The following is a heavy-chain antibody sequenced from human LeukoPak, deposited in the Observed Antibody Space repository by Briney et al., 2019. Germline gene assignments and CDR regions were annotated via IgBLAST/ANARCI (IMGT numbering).Heavy chain of an antibody. Sequence: GGSLRLSCSASGFTFSSYDMNWVRQAPGKGLEYVSAISSNGGSTYYADSVKGRFTISRDNSKNTLYLQMSSLRAEDTAVYYCVEDRSYDFWEPFAPWGQGTLVTVSS. D-gene: IGHD3-3*01. J-gene: IGHJ5*02. CDR1: GFTFSSYD. CDR3: VEDRSYDFWEPFAP. V-gene: IGHV3-64D*09. CDR2: ISSNGGST.